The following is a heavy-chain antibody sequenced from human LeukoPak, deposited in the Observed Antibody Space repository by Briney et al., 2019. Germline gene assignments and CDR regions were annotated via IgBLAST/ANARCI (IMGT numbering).Heavy chain of an antibody. CDR2: IKQDGSEK. CDR3: ARDNSYYYDSSGYGLGLLYYYYGMDV. J-gene: IGHJ6*02. D-gene: IGHD3-22*01. CDR1: GFTFSSYW. V-gene: IGHV3-7*01. Sequence: GGSLRLSCAASGFTFSSYWMSWVRQAPGKGLEWVANIKQDGSEKYYVDSVKGRFTISRDNAKNSLYLQMNSLRAEDTAVYYCARDNSYYYDSSGYGLGLLYYYYGMDVWGQGTTVTVSS.